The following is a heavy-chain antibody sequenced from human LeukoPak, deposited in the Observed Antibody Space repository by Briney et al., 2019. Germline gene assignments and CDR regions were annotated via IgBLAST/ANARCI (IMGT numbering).Heavy chain of an antibody. CDR1: GFTFSDYY. CDR3: AKDLAYCGGDCYSEPHY. CDR2: ISSSGSTI. J-gene: IGHJ4*02. Sequence: PGGSLRLSCAASGFTFSDYYMSWIRQAPGKGLEWVSYISSSGSTIYYADSVKGRFTISRDNSKNTLYLQMNSLRAEDTAVYYCAKDLAYCGGDCYSEPHYWGQGTLVTVSS. V-gene: IGHV3-11*01. D-gene: IGHD2-21*02.